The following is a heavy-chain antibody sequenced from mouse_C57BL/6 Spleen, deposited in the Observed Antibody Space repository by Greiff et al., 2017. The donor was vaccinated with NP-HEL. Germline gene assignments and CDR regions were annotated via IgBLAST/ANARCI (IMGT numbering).Heavy chain of an antibody. J-gene: IGHJ1*03. CDR3: TRYYGTWYFDV. CDR1: GFTFSDAW. CDR2: IRNKANNHAT. V-gene: IGHV6-6*01. Sequence: EVQLQQSGGGLVQPGGSMKLSCAASGFTFSDAWMDWVRQSPEKGLEWVAEIRNKANNHATYYAESVKGRFTISRDDSKSSVYLQMNSLRAEDTGIYYFTRYYGTWYFDVWGTGTTVTVSS. D-gene: IGHD2-1*01.